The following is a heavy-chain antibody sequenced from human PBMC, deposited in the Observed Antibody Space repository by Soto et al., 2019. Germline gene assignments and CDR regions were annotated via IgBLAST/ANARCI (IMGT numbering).Heavy chain of an antibody. CDR1: GFTFSSYA. CDR3: TTDAQQLVPFPYYYYGMDV. J-gene: IGHJ6*04. CDR2: ISGSGGTT. Sequence: GGSLRLSCAASGFTFSSYAMSWVRQAPGKGLEWVSAISGSGGTTDYAAPVKGRFTISRDDSKNTLYLQMNSLKTEDTAVYYCTTDAQQLVPFPYYYYGMDVWGEGTTVTVSS. D-gene: IGHD6-13*01. V-gene: IGHV3-23*01.